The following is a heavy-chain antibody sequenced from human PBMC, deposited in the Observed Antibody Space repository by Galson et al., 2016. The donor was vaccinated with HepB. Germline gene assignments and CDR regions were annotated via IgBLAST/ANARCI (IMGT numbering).Heavy chain of an antibody. D-gene: IGHD3-22*01. V-gene: IGHV3-53*01. CDR1: GFTVSDNH. CDR3: ATTVNYYYDTSGYPNAFDY. J-gene: IGHJ4*02. Sequence: SLRLSCAAAGFTVSDNHVTWIRQAPGKGLECVSVIFGRGNPYYADSVEGRFTISRDNSKNTLYLQMNSLRAEDTAVYYCATTVNYYYDTSGYPNAFDYWGQGTLVTVSS. CDR2: IFGRGNP.